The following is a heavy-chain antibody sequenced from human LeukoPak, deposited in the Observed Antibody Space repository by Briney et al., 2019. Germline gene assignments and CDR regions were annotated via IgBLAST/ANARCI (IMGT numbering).Heavy chain of an antibody. CDR3: ARDARQLVPYYYYMDV. CDR2: IYYSGST. D-gene: IGHD6-13*01. Sequence: SETLSLTCTVSGGSISSYYWSWIRQPPGKGLEWIGYIYYSGSTNYNPSLKSRVTISVDTSKNQFSLKLSSVTAADTAVYYCARDARQLVPYYYYMDVWGKGTTVTVSS. J-gene: IGHJ6*03. V-gene: IGHV4-59*01. CDR1: GGSISSYY.